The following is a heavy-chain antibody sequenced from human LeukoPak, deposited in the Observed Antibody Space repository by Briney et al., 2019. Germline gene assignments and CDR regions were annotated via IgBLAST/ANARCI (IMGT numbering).Heavy chain of an antibody. CDR1: GGSISSGGYS. Sequence: SQTLSLTCAVSGGSISSGGYSWSWIRQPPGKGLEWIGEINHSGSTNYNPSLKSRVTISVDTSKNQFSLKLSSVTAADTAVYYCARDHLKYGGNWLYYYYGMDVWGQGTTVTVSS. D-gene: IGHD4-23*01. CDR2: INHSGST. J-gene: IGHJ6*02. CDR3: ARDHLKYGGNWLYYYYGMDV. V-gene: IGHV4-30-2*01.